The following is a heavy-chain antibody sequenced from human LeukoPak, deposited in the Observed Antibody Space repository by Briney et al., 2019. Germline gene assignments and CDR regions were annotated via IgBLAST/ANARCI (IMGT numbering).Heavy chain of an antibody. CDR2: INPNTGST. D-gene: IGHD3-22*01. V-gene: IGHV1-46*01. Sequence: ASVTVSCTASGYTFTIYYMIWVRQAPGQGLEWMGLINPNTGSTSYTQKFQGRVTMTRDMSTSTVYMELSSLRSEDTALYYCASGSHIRVYDTNPYYGHYWGQGTLVTVSS. CDR1: GYTFTIYY. J-gene: IGHJ4*02. CDR3: ASGSHIRVYDTNPYYGHY.